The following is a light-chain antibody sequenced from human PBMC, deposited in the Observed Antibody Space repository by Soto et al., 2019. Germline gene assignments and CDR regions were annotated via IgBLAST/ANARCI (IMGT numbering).Light chain of an antibody. CDR1: SSDIGAYNY. CDR3: SSYTTSSTLWV. J-gene: IGLJ3*02. CDR2: GVS. Sequence: QSALTQPASVSGSPGQTITISCTGTSSDIGAYNYVSWYQQHPGKAPRLMMYGVSNRPSGVSNRFSGSKSGNTASPTISGLQAEDEADYYCSSYTTSSTLWVFGGGTKLTVL. V-gene: IGLV2-14*01.